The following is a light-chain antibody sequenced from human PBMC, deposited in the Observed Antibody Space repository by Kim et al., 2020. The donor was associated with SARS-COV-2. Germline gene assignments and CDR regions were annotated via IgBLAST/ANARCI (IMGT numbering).Light chain of an antibody. CDR2: GNS. CDR1: SSKIGAGYD. CDR3: QSYDNSLSGVV. J-gene: IGLJ2*01. Sequence: QRVTISCTGSSSKIGAGYDVHWYQQLPGTAPKLLIYGNSNRPSGVPDRFSGSKSGTSPSLAITGLQAEDEADYYCQSYDNSLSGVVFGGGTQLTVL. V-gene: IGLV1-40*01.